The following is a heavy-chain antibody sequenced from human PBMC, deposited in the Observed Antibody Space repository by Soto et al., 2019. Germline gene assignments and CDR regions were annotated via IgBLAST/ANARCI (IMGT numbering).Heavy chain of an antibody. J-gene: IGHJ6*02. D-gene: IGHD4-17*01. Sequence: GGSLRLSCAASGFTFSSYAMSWVRQAPGKGLEWVSAISGSGGSTYYADSVKDRFTISRDNSKNTLYLQMNSLRAEDTAVYYCAKSDSTVTTSAVPAHYYYYGMDVWGQGTTVTVSS. CDR2: ISGSGGST. V-gene: IGHV3-23*01. CDR3: AKSDSTVTTSAVPAHYYYYGMDV. CDR1: GFTFSSYA.